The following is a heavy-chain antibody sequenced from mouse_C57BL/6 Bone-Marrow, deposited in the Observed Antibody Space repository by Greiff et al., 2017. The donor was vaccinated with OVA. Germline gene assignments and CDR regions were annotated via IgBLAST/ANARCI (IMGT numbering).Heavy chain of an antibody. V-gene: IGHV1-15*01. CDR3: TRGYSNYYAMDY. CDR1: GYTFTDYE. CDR2: IDPETGGT. J-gene: IGHJ4*01. Sequence: QVQLQQSGAELVRPGASVTLSCKASGYTFTDYEMHWVKQTPVHGLEWIGAIDPETGGTAYNQKFKGKAILTADKSSSTAYVELPSLTSEDSAVYYCTRGYSNYYAMDYWGQGTSVTVSS. D-gene: IGHD2-5*01.